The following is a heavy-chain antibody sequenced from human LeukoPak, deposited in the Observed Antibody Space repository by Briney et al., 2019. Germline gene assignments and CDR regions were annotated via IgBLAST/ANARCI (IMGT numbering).Heavy chain of an antibody. Sequence: ASVKVSCKASGYTFTAYYMHWLRQAPGQGLEWMGWINPNSGGTKYAQKFQGRVTMTRDTSISTAYMEVSRLRSDDTAVYYCATNPAATRGFDNWGQGTLVAVSS. V-gene: IGHV1-2*02. D-gene: IGHD2-2*01. CDR2: INPNSGGT. CDR1: GYTFTAYY. J-gene: IGHJ4*02. CDR3: ATNPAATRGFDN.